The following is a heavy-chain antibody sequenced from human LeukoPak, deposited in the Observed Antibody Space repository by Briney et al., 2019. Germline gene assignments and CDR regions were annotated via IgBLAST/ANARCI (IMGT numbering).Heavy chain of an antibody. CDR1: GYTFTTYY. CDR3: ARDRQKMNYYDGMDV. CDR2: INPSGGST. J-gene: IGHJ6*02. D-gene: IGHD5-24*01. Sequence: ASVKVSCKASGYTFTTYYMHWVRQAPGQGLEWMGIINPSGGSTSYAQKFQGRVTMTRDTSASTVYMELSSLSSEDTAVYYCARDRQKMNYYDGMDVWGQGTTVTVSS. V-gene: IGHV1-46*01.